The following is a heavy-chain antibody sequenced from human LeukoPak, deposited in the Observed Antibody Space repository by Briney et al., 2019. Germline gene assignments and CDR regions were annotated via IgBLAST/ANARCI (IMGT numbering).Heavy chain of an antibody. Sequence: WASVKVSCKASGYTFTGYYMHWVRQAPGQGLEWMGWINPNSGGTNYTQKFQGRVTMTRDTSISTAYMGLSRLRSDDTAVYYCARDLVSGSYWGYFDYWGQGTLVTVSS. V-gene: IGHV1-2*02. CDR2: INPNSGGT. CDR3: ARDLVSGSYWGYFDY. J-gene: IGHJ4*02. D-gene: IGHD1-26*01. CDR1: GYTFTGYY.